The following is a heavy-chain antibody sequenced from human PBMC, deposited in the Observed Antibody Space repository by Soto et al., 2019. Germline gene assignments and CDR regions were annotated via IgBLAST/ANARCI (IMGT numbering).Heavy chain of an antibody. V-gene: IGHV1-3*01. CDR2: INAGNGNT. D-gene: IGHD2-8*02. J-gene: IGHJ6*02. CDR1: GYTFTSYA. CDR3: ARDGTGRYYFYAMDV. Sequence: GASVKVSCKASGYTFTSYAMHWVRQAPGQRLEWMGWINAGNGNTKYSQKFQGRVTITRDTSASTAYMELSSLRSEDTAVYYCARDGTGRYYFYAMDVWGQGTTVTVSS.